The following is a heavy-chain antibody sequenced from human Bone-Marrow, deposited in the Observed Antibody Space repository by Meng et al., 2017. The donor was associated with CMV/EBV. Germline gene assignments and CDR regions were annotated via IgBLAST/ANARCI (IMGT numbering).Heavy chain of an antibody. Sequence: SETLSLTCTVSGYSISSGYYWGWIRQPPGKGLEWIGSIYHSGSTYYNPSLKSRVTISVDTSKNQFSLKLSSVTAADTAVYYCARDGYYDSSGYHKYYFDYWGQGTLATVSS. D-gene: IGHD3-22*01. CDR1: GYSISSGYY. CDR3: ARDGYYDSSGYHKYYFDY. V-gene: IGHV4-38-2*02. CDR2: IYHSGST. J-gene: IGHJ4*02.